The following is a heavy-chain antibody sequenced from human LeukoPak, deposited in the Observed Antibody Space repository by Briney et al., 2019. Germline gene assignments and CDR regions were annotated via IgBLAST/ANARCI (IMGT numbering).Heavy chain of an antibody. CDR1: GYTFTGYY. CDR3: ARAGYCSGGSCYSLYY. J-gene: IGHJ4*02. V-gene: IGHV1-2*02. Sequence: ASVKVSCKASGYTFTGYYMHWVRQAPGQGLELMGWINPNSGGTNYAQKFQGRVTMTRDTSISTDYMELSRLRSDDTAVYYCARAGYCSGGSCYSLYYWGQGNLVTVSS. CDR2: INPNSGGT. D-gene: IGHD2-15*01.